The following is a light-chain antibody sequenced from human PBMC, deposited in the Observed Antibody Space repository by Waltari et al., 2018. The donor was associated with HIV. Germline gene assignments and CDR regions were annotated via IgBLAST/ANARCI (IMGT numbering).Light chain of an antibody. J-gene: IGLJ2*01. CDR3: CAYAGSTTYVI. V-gene: IGLV2-23*02. Sequence: QSALTQPASVSGSPGQSITIPCTGTSSDVGGYNLVSWYQPHPGKAPKLMIYEVSKQPCGLSNRVSGSKSGNTASLTISGLQAEDEADYYCCAYAGSTTYVIFGVGTKLTVL. CDR1: SSDVGGYNL. CDR2: EVS.